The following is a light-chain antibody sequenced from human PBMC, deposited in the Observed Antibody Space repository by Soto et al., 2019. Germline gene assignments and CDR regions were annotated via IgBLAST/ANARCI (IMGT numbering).Light chain of an antibody. CDR1: QSISRN. J-gene: IGKJ1*01. CDR2: GAS. CDR3: QQYENYWK. Sequence: EMVVTQSPATLPVSPGERVALSCRASQSISRNLAWYQQKPGQAPRLLIYGASTRATGIPARFSGSGSGTEFSLTISNLQPDDCATYYCQQYENYWKFGQGTKVDIK. V-gene: IGKV3D-15*01.